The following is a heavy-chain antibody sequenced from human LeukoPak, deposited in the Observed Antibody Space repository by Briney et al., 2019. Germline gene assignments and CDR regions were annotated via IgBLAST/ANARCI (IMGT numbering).Heavy chain of an antibody. CDR3: ARGGRQQLVWGLFDY. CDR1: GFTFKSYA. CDR2: ISSSSSYI. Sequence: GGSLRLSCAASGFTFKSYAMSWVRQAPGKGLEWVSSISSSSSYIYYADSVKGRFTISRDNAKNSPYLQMNSLRAEDTAVYYCARGGRQQLVWGLFDYWGQGTLVTVSS. V-gene: IGHV3-21*01. J-gene: IGHJ4*02. D-gene: IGHD6-13*01.